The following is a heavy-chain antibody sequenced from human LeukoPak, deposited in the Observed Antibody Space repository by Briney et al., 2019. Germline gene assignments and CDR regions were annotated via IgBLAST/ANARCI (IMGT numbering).Heavy chain of an antibody. CDR2: TYYGSKWYN. CDR3: ARDRYDYIWGSYRRSGAFDI. D-gene: IGHD3-16*02. J-gene: IGHJ3*02. CDR1: GDSVSSNSAA. V-gene: IGHV6-1*01. Sequence: SQTLSLTCAISGDSVSSNSAAWNWIRPSPSRGLEWLGRTYYGSKWYNDYAVSVKSRTTINPDTSKNQFSLQLNSVTPEDTAVYYCARDRYDYIWGSYRRSGAFDIWGQGTMVTVSS.